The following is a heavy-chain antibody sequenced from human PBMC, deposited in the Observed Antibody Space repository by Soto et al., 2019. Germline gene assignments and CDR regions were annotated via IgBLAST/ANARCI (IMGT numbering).Heavy chain of an antibody. Sequence: QVQLVQSGAEVKKPGASVKVSCKASGYTFTSYGISWVRQAPGQGLEWMGWINPYNGNTKYAQKLQGRVTMTTDTPTSTAYMELWSLRADDTAVYYWVRDAAVGVFDYWGQGTLVTVSS. D-gene: IGHD1-26*01. CDR2: INPYNGNT. V-gene: IGHV1-18*01. CDR1: GYTFTSYG. J-gene: IGHJ4*02. CDR3: VRDAAVGVFDY.